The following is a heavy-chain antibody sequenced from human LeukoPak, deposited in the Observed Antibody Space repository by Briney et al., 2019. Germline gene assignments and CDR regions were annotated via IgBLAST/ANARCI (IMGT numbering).Heavy chain of an antibody. CDR3: ARESIAARRGGDWFDP. CDR2: ISSSSSYI. D-gene: IGHD6-6*01. J-gene: IGHJ5*02. CDR1: GFTFSSYS. Sequence: GGSLRLSCAASGFTFSSYSMNWVRQAPGKGLEWVSSISSSSSYIYYADSVKGRFTISRDNAKNSLYLQMNSLRAEDTAVYYCARESIAARRGGDWFDPWGQGTLVTVSS. V-gene: IGHV3-21*01.